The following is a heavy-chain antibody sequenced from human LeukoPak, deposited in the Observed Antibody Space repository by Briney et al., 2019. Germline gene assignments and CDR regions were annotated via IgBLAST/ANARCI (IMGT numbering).Heavy chain of an antibody. D-gene: IGHD6-6*01. CDR2: FYHSGST. V-gene: IGHV4-30-2*01. J-gene: IGHJ5*02. CDR3: ARAIRPEYSSSSSWFDP. CDR1: GGSISSGGYS. Sequence: PSQTLSLTCAVSGGSISSGGYSWSWIRQPPGKGLEWIGYFYHSGSTYYNPSLKSRVTISVDRSKNQFSLKLSSVTAADTAVYYCARAIRPEYSSSSSWFDPWGQGTLVTVSS.